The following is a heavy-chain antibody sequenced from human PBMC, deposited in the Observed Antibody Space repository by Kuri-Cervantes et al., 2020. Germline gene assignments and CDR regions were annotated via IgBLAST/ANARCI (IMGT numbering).Heavy chain of an antibody. V-gene: IGHV3-21*01. J-gene: IGHJ4*02. D-gene: IGHD1-26*01. CDR3: ARDQGVAGATLLDY. CDR2: ISSSSNYI. Sequence: ETLSLTCAASGFTFSSYSMNWVRQAPGKGLEWVSSISSSSNYIYYADSVKGRFTISRDNAKNSLYLQMNSLRAEDTAVYYCARDQGVAGATLLDYWGQGALVTVSS. CDR1: GFTFSSYS.